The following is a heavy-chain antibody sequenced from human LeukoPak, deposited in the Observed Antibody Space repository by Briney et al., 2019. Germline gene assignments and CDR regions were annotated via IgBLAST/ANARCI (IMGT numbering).Heavy chain of an antibody. CDR2: INHSGST. CDR3: ARGQSHRYCSGGSCYWWFDP. D-gene: IGHD2-15*01. Sequence: SETLSPTCAVYGGSFSGYYWSWIRQPPGKGLEWIGEINHSGSTNYNPSLKSRVTISVDTSKNQFSLKLSSVTAADTAVYYCARGQSHRYCSGGSCYWWFDPWGQGTLVTVSS. J-gene: IGHJ5*02. CDR1: GGSFSGYY. V-gene: IGHV4-34*01.